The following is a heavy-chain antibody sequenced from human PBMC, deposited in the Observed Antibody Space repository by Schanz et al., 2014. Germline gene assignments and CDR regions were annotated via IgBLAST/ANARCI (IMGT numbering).Heavy chain of an antibody. CDR3: ARAAGPVDY. D-gene: IGHD6-13*01. Sequence: QVQLQESGPGLVKLSGTLSLTCGVSGFSISNYTWWSWVRQPPGKGLEWIGEIFPSGSTNYNPSLKSRVTMSMDKSKNQFSLKVTSVTAADTAVYYCARAAGPVDYWGQGTLVTVSS. CDR2: IFPSGST. CDR1: GFSISNYTW. J-gene: IGHJ4*02. V-gene: IGHV4-4*02.